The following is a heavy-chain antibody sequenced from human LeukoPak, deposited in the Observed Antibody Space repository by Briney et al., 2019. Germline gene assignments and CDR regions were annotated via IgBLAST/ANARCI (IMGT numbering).Heavy chain of an antibody. CDR3: ASLSADSYDSSGYYYPDY. CDR1: GFTFSTYT. D-gene: IGHD3-22*01. J-gene: IGHJ4*02. Sequence: QPGRSLRLSCAASGFTFSTYTMHWVRQAPGKGLEWVAVISYDGSNKYYADSVKGRFTISRGNSKNTLYLQMNSLRAEDTAVSYCASLSADSYDSSGYYYPDYWGQGTLVTVSS. V-gene: IGHV3-30*04. CDR2: ISYDGSNK.